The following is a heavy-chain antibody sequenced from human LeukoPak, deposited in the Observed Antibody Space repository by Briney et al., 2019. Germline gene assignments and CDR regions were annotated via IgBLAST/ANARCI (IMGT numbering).Heavy chain of an antibody. J-gene: IGHJ4*02. CDR1: GFTFSSYW. CDR2: IKQDGSEK. D-gene: IGHD2-21*02. V-gene: IGHV3-7*01. Sequence: GGSLRLSCTVSGFTFSSYWMSWVRQAPGKGLEWVANIKQDGSEKYYVDSVKGRFTISRDNAKNSLYLQMNSLRAEDTAVYYCVAYCGGDCYPELDYWGQGTLVTVSS. CDR3: VAYCGGDCYPELDY.